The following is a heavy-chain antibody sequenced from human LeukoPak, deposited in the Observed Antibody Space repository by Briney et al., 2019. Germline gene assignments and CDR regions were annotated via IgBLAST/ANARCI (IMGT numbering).Heavy chain of an antibody. CDR3: ARDQGGYSYGYNYYYMDV. Sequence: SETLSLTCTVSGGSFSSYYWSWIRQPPGKGLEWIGYIYYSGSTNYNPSLKSRVTISVDTSKNQFSLKLSSVTAADTAVYYCARDQGGYSYGYNYYYMDVWGKGTTVTVSS. CDR1: GGSFSSYY. J-gene: IGHJ6*03. CDR2: IYYSGST. V-gene: IGHV4-59*01. D-gene: IGHD5-18*01.